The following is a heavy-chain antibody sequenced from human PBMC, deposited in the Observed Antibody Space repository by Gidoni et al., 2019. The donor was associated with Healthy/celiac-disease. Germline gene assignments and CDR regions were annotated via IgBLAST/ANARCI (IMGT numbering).Heavy chain of an antibody. CDR1: GLTFDDYA. CDR3: AKGSYYDSSGYYNY. J-gene: IGHJ4*02. CDR2: ISWNSGSI. V-gene: IGHV3-9*01. D-gene: IGHD3-22*01. Sequence: EVQLVESGGGLVQPGRSLRLSCAASGLTFDDYAMHWVRQAPGKGLEWVSGISWNSGSIGYADSVKGRFTISRDNAKNSLYLQMNSLRAEDTALYYCAKGSYYDSSGYYNYWGQGTLVTVSS.